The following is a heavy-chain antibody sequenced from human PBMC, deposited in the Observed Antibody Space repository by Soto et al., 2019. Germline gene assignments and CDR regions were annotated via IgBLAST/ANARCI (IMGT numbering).Heavy chain of an antibody. CDR1: GFTLSSHG. J-gene: IGHJ4*02. Sequence: GGSLRLSCAASGFTLSSHGMQWVRQAPGKGLEWVAVVSYDGGTKYYADTVEGRFTISRDNSKNTLYLQMNSLRAEDTAVYYCVKEFGVAGSNYVSFFDYWGQGTLVTVSS. D-gene: IGHD5-18*01. CDR3: VKEFGVAGSNYVSFFDY. CDR2: VSYDGGTK. V-gene: IGHV3-30*18.